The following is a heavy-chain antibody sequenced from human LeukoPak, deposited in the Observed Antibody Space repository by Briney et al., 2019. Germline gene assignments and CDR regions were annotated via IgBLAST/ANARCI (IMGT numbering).Heavy chain of an antibody. J-gene: IGHJ4*02. CDR3: AKVGSDSYGSLFDY. V-gene: IGHV3-30*18. CDR1: GSTFCSYG. D-gene: IGHD5-18*01. Sequence: GRSLRLSCAASGSTFCSYGMHWVRQAPGKGLEWVAVISYDGSNKYYADSVKGRSTISRDNSKNTLYLQMNSLRAEDTAVYYCAKVGSDSYGSLFDYWGQGTLVTVSS. CDR2: ISYDGSNK.